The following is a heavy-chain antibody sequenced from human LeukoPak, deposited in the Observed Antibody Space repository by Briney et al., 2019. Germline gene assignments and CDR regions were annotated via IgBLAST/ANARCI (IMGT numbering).Heavy chain of an antibody. D-gene: IGHD1-1*01. CDR1: GFTFSSYW. V-gene: IGHV3-7*03. CDR2: IKQDGSEK. CDR3: ARDQRNWNGDWFDP. Sequence: GGSLRLSCAASGFTFSSYWMSWVRQAPGKGLEWVANIKQDGSEKYYVDSVKGRFTISRDNAKNSLYLQMNSLRAEDTAVYYCARDQRNWNGDWFDPWGREPWSPSPQ. J-gene: IGHJ5*02.